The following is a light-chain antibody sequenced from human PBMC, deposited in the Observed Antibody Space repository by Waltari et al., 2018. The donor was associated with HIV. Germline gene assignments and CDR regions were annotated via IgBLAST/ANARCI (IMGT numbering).Light chain of an antibody. CDR3: QAWDSSTVL. V-gene: IGLV3-1*01. CDR1: YLGDKY. CDR2: QDD. Sequence: SHELTQPPSVSVSPGQTASITCSGDYLGDKYASWYQQKPGQSPVLVIDQDDKRPSGIPERFSGSNSGNTATLTITGTQAMDEADYYCQAWDSSTVLFGGGTKLTVL. J-gene: IGLJ2*01.